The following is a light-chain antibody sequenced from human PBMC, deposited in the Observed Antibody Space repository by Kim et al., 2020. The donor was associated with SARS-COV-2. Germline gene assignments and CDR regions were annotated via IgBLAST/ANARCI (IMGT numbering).Light chain of an antibody. CDR1: ILRSYL. Sequence: ALGHTVTNTVPEHILRSYLSPWNQQKPGQAPILVIYGKTNRPSGIPDRFSGSSSGNTASWTITGTQAGDEADYYCNSRASNDNVVFGGGTQLTVL. CDR3: NSRASNDNVV. CDR2: GKT. J-gene: IGLJ2*01. V-gene: IGLV3-19*01.